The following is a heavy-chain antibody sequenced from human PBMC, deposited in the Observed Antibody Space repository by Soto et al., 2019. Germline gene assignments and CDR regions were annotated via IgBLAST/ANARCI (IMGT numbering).Heavy chain of an antibody. CDR3: ARDLLTRIFGVVITQDYGMDA. D-gene: IGHD3-3*02. V-gene: IGHV3-33*01. CDR1: GFNFSSDG. CDR2: IWYDGSNK. J-gene: IGHJ6*02. Sequence: GGSLRLSCAAYGFNFSSDGMHWVRQAPGKGLEWVAVIWYDGSNKYYADSVKGRFTISRDNSKNTLYLQMNSLRAEDTAVYYCARDLLTRIFGVVITQDYGMDAWGQGTTVTVSS.